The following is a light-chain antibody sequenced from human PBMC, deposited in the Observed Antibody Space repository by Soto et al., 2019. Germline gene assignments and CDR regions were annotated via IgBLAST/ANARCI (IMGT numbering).Light chain of an antibody. CDR3: TQYSSHSWT. CDR2: DAS. Sequence: DIQMTQFPSTLTPSVGDRVTINCGPSRSISDWLAWYQQKPGKAPKLLIFDASTLKSGVSSRFSGRGSGTEFTLTITGLQTEDVATYYCTQYSSHSWTFGKGTKVDIK. CDR1: RSISDW. J-gene: IGKJ1*01. V-gene: IGKV1-5*01.